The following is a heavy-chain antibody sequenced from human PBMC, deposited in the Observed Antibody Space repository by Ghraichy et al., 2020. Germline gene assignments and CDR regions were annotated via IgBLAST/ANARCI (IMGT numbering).Heavy chain of an antibody. CDR2: IYYNGNT. CDR3: ARGLNSGHYYYYYYMDV. D-gene: IGHD1-26*01. CDR1: GGSISSYY. J-gene: IGHJ6*03. V-gene: IGHV4-59*01. Sequence: ETLSLTCTVSGGSISSYYWNWIRQPPGRGLEWIGYIYYNGNTNYNPSHKSRVTISKDTSNNQFSLRLSSVTAADTAVYYCARGLNSGHYYYYYYMDVWGKETTVTVSS.